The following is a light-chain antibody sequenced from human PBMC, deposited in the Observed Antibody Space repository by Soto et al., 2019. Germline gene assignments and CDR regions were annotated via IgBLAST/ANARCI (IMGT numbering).Light chain of an antibody. J-gene: IGLJ2*01. Sequence: QSALTQHASVSGSPGQSITISCTGTSSDVGGYNYVSWYQHHPGKAPKLMIYDVSNRPSGFSNRFSGSKSGNTASLTISGLHTEDEADYYCSSYSSSSVFVVFGGGTKLTVL. CDR2: DVS. CDR1: SSDVGGYNY. V-gene: IGLV2-14*01. CDR3: SSYSSSSVFVV.